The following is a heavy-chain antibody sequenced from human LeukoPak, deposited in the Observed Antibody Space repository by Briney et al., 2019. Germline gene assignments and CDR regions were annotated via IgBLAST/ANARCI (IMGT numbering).Heavy chain of an antibody. CDR3: ARGIVGGTNWFDP. CDR1: GGSISSYY. CDR2: IHYSGST. V-gene: IGHV4-59*12. J-gene: IGHJ5*02. Sequence: SETLSLTCTVSGGSISSYYWSWIRQPPGKGLEWIGYIHYSGSTNYNPSLKSRVTISVDKSKNQFSLNLRSVTAADTAVYYCARGIVGGTNWFDPWGQGTLVTVSS. D-gene: IGHD1-26*01.